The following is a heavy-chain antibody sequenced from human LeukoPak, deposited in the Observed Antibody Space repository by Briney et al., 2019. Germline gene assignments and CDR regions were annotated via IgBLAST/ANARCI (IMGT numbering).Heavy chain of an antibody. Sequence: QPGGSLRLSCAASGFSFSDYEMNWVRQAPGKGLEWLSYIGFSVNTIHYADSVKGRFTISRNNAEKTLYLQMNSLRAEDTAVYYCARDGGRLADFYFDSWGQGCLVTVSS. V-gene: IGHV3-48*03. CDR1: GFSFSDYE. CDR3: ARDGGRLADFYFDS. J-gene: IGHJ4*02. D-gene: IGHD3-3*01. CDR2: IGFSVNTI.